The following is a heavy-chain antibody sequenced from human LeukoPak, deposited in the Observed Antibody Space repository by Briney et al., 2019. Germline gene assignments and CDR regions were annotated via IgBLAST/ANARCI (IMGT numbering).Heavy chain of an antibody. CDR2: ISNDGSNK. CDR3: AKDRSTVTTDY. J-gene: IGHJ4*02. D-gene: IGHD4-17*01. V-gene: IGHV3-30*18. CDR1: GLTFSSYG. Sequence: GGSLRLSCAASGLTFSSYGMHWVRQAPGKGLEWVAVISNDGSNKYYADSVKGRFTISRDNSKNTLYLQMNTLRAGDTAVYYCAKDRSTVTTDYWGQGTLVTVSS.